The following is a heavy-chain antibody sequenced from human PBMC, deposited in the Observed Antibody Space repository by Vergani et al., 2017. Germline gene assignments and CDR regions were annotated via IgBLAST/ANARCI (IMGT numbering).Heavy chain of an antibody. D-gene: IGHD5-24*01. V-gene: IGHV4-34*01. J-gene: IGHJ4*02. CDR3: AREMATGYYFDY. CDR1: GGSFSGYY. Sequence: QVQLQQWGAGLLKPSETLSLTCAVYGGSFSGYYWSWIRQPPGKGLEWTGEINHSGSTNYNPSLKSRVTISVDTSKNQFSLKLSSVTAADTAVYYCAREMATGYYFDYWGQGTLVTVSS. CDR2: INHSGST.